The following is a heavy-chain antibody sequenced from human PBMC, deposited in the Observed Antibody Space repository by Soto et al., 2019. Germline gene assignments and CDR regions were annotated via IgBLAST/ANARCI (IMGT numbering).Heavy chain of an antibody. J-gene: IGHJ5*01. CDR1: GDSIKTETW. Sequence: SETLSLTCAVSGDSIKTETWWSWLRQLPGTGLEWIGEIKHTGDANANPALRSRVSMSVDRTKNQFFLNLRSVSAADTAVYFCARKGRLHWFESWGQGTLVT. V-gene: IGHV4-4*02. CDR3: ARKGRLHWFES. CDR2: IKHTGDA.